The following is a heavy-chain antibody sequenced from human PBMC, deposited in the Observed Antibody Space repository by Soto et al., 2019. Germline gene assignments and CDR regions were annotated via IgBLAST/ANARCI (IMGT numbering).Heavy chain of an antibody. V-gene: IGHV3-23*01. D-gene: IGHD3-3*01. Sequence: GSLRLSCAASGFTFSSYAMSWVRQAPGKGLEWVSAISGSGGSTYYADSVKGQVTISADKSISTAYLQWSSLKASDTAIYYCARSFFDNFDYWGHGTLVTVSS. CDR1: GFTFSSYA. CDR3: ARSFFDNFDY. J-gene: IGHJ4*01. CDR2: ISGSGGST.